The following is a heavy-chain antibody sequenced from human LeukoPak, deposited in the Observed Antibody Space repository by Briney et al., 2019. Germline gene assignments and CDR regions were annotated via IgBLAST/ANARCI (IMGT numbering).Heavy chain of an antibody. Sequence: GGSLRLSRVAPGFTFSDFAMSWVRQTPGKRLEWVASTDGTGGDSYYADAVKGRFTISRDDSRDTLYLQMNSLKAEDTAVYYCAKDAFSYNGVFDPSDIWGQGTMVTVSS. J-gene: IGHJ3*02. D-gene: IGHD3-3*01. CDR1: GFTFSDFA. CDR2: TDGTGGDS. CDR3: AKDAFSYNGVFDPSDI. V-gene: IGHV3-23*01.